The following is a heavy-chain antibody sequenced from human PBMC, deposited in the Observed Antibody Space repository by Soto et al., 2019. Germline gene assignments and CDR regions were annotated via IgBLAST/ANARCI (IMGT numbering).Heavy chain of an antibody. CDR1: GFTFSSYT. J-gene: IGHJ6*02. Sequence: GGSLRLSCAASGFTFSSYTMSWVRQAPGKGLEWVSAISGSGGSTYYTDSVKGRFTISRDNSKNTLYLQMNSLRAEDTALYYCAKGPTIFGVVIIPDYYYGMYVWGHGTTVTVSS. CDR2: ISGSGGST. CDR3: AKGPTIFGVVIIPDYYYGMYV. D-gene: IGHD3-3*01. V-gene: IGHV3-23*01.